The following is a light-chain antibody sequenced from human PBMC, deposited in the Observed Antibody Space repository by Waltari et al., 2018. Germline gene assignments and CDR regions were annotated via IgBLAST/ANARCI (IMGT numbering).Light chain of an antibody. CDR3: TSYGGRSIHV. J-gene: IGLJ6*01. Sequence: QSALTQPASVSGSPGQSISISCPGSTNDIATSHYLSWYQQHPGKAPQVIIFDVSKRPSGVSNRFSGSKSGNTASLTISGLQADDEADYYCTSYGGRSIHVFGSGTKVTVL. CDR1: TNDIATSHY. V-gene: IGLV2-14*03. CDR2: DVS.